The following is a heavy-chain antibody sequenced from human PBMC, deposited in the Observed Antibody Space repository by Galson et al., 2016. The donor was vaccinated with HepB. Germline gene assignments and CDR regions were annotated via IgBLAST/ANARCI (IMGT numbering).Heavy chain of an antibody. CDR3: ARDDSGGWYGFHYGMDV. V-gene: IGHV4-61*01. D-gene: IGHD6-19*01. CDR2: IYYSGRT. J-gene: IGHJ6*02. CDR1: GDSITINPYY. Sequence: SETLSLTCAVSGDSITINPYYWGWIRQPPGKGLEWIGEIYYSGRTNYNPSLKSRVTISVDTSKNQFSLKLSSVTAADTAVYYCARDDSGGWYGFHYGMDVWGQGTTVTVSS.